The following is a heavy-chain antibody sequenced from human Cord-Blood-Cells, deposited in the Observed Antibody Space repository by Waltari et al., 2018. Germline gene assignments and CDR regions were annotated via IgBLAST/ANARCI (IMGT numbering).Heavy chain of an antibody. CDR1: GYTFTGYY. J-gene: IGHJ3*02. Sequence: QVQLVQSGAEVKKAGASVKVSCKASGYTFTGYYMHWVRQAPGQGLEWMGWLDPNSGGTNYAQKFQGRLTRTGDTAISTAYMELGRRRSDDTAVYYCAIYDSSDACDIWGQGTMVTVSS. CDR3: AIYDSSDACDI. CDR2: LDPNSGGT. V-gene: IGHV1-2*02. D-gene: IGHD3-22*01.